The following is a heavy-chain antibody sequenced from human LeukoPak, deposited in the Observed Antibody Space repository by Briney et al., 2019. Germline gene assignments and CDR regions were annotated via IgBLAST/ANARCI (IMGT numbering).Heavy chain of an antibody. CDR3: AKDSGWYYMDV. CDR1: GFTFSSYS. J-gene: IGHJ6*03. D-gene: IGHD6-19*01. Sequence: GGSLRLSCAASGFTFSSYSMNWVRQAPGKGLEWVSSISSSSSYIYYADSVKGRFTISRDNAKDSLYLQMNSLRAEDTAVYYCAKDSGWYYMDVWGKGTTVTVSS. CDR2: ISSSSSYI. V-gene: IGHV3-21*01.